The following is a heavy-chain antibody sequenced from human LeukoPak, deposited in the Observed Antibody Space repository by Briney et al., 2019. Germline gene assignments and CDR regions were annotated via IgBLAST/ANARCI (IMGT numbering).Heavy chain of an antibody. V-gene: IGHV3-23*01. Sequence: GGTLRLSCAASGFTFSSYCMSWVRQAPGKGLEWVSGISGSGSTTYYADSVKGRFSISRDNSKNTLYLQMNSLRAEDTAVYFCAKASHRYYYDSGGIDYWGQGTLVTVSS. D-gene: IGHD3-22*01. CDR3: AKASHRYYYDSGGIDY. CDR1: GFTFSSYC. J-gene: IGHJ4*02. CDR2: ISGSGSTT.